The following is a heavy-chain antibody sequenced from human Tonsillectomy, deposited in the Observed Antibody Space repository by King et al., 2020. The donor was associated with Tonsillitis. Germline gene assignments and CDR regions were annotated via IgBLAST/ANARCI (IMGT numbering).Heavy chain of an antibody. CDR1: GYTFTSYD. D-gene: IGHD3-22*01. CDR2: MNPNSGNT. CDR3: ARGTYYYDSSGYYSEYYFDC. J-gene: IGHJ4*02. V-gene: IGHV1-8*01. Sequence: VQLVESGAEVKKPGASVKVSCKASGYTFTSYDINWVRQATGQGLEWLGWMNPNSGNTGYAQKFQGRVTMTRNTSISTAYMELSSLRSEDTAVYYCARGTYYYDSSGYYSEYYFDCWGQGTLVTVSS.